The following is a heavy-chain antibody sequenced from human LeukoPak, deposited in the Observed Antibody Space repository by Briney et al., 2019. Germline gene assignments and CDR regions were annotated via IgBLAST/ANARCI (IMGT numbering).Heavy chain of an antibody. CDR2: INTNTGNP. Sequence: ASVKVSCKASGYTFTSYAMNWVRQAPGQGLEWTGWINTNTGNPTYAQGFTGRFVFSLDTSVSTAYLQISSLKAEDTAVYYCARERSSSWYHWFDPWGQGTLVTVSS. V-gene: IGHV7-4-1*02. CDR3: ARERSSSWYHWFDP. CDR1: GYTFTSYA. D-gene: IGHD6-13*01. J-gene: IGHJ5*02.